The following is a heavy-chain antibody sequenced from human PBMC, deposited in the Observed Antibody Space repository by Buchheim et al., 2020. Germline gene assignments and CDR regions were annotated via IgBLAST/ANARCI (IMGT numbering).Heavy chain of an antibody. CDR2: ISGSGVST. J-gene: IGHJ6*02. V-gene: IGHV3-23*01. D-gene: IGHD6-13*01. CDR3: AKDSGSSSSDYHYYGMDV. Sequence: EVQLLESGGGLVQPGGSLRLSCAASGFTFSSYAMSWVRQAPGKGLEWVSAISGSGVSTYYADSVKGRFTISRDNSKNTLYLQMNSLRAEDTAVYYCAKDSGSSSSDYHYYGMDVWGQGTT. CDR1: GFTFSSYA.